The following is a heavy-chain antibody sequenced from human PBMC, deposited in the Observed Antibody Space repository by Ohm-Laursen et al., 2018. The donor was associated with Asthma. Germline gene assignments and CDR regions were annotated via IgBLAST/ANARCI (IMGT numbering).Heavy chain of an antibody. J-gene: IGHJ3*01. CDR3: AKVRTAGYDALDL. D-gene: IGHD3-9*01. CDR1: GYTLSNYG. Sequence: ASVKISCKASGYTLSNYGINWVRQAPGQGLEWMGWINTNTGKPSYAQGYTGRFVFSLDTAASTAYLQISSLEAEDSAVYFCAKVRTAGYDALDLWGQGTMVTVSS. CDR2: INTNTGKP. V-gene: IGHV7-4-1*02.